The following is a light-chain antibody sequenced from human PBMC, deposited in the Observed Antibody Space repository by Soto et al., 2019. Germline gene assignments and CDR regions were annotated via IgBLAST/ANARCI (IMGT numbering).Light chain of an antibody. CDR3: HQRQSWPRT. V-gene: IGKV3-11*01. Sequence: EVVLTKKKATLSSCPGDRVTLSCRASQAVNTRLAWYQHKPGQAPRLLIYLTSNRAAGIPARFSGSGSGTDFTLTISDVEPEDFAVYYCHQRQSWPRTFGQGTIVDIK. J-gene: IGKJ1*01. CDR1: QAVNTR. CDR2: LTS.